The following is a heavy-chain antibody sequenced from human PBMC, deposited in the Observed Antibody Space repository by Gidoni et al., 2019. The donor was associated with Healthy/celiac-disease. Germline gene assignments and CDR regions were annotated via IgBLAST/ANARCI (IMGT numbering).Heavy chain of an antibody. CDR2: IIPIFGTA. CDR1: GRTFSSYA. J-gene: IGHJ4*02. CDR3: ARSPPVLYSSGWYWDY. V-gene: IGHV1-69*01. D-gene: IGHD6-19*01. Sequence: QVQLVQSGAEVKKPGSSVKVSFKASGRTFSSYALSWVRQAPGQGLGWMGGIIPIFGTANYAQKFQGRVTITADESTSTAYMELSSLRSEDTAVYYCARSPPVLYSSGWYWDYWGQGTLVTVSS.